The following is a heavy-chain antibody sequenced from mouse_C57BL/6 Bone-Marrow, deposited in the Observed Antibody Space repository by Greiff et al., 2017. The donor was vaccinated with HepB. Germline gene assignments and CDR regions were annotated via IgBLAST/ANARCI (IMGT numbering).Heavy chain of an antibody. J-gene: IGHJ3*01. V-gene: IGHV6-3*01. CDR3: TAGDSSGFSFAY. CDR1: GFTFSNYW. CDR2: IRLKSDNYAT. D-gene: IGHD3-2*02. Sequence: EVKLVESGGGLVQPGGSMKLSCVASGFTFSNYWMNWVRQSPEKGLEWVAQIRLKSDNYATHYAESVKGRFTISRDDSKSSGYLQMNNLRAEDTGIYYCTAGDSSGFSFAYWGQGTLVTVSA.